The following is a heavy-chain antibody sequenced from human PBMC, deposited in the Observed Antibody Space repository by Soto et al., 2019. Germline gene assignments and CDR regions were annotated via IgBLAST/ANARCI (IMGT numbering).Heavy chain of an antibody. CDR3: ARGRVVVPAAVMFNCLDP. J-gene: IGHJ5*02. CDR1: GAPITWGDYS. Sequence: SETLSLTCALSGAPITWGDYSWNWIRRPPGKGLEWIGYIFHGGSTYYNPSLRSRVTISVDRSRTQFSLKMSSVTAADTAVYYCARGRVVVPAAVMFNCLDPWGQGALVTVSS. CDR2: IFHGGST. V-gene: IGHV4-30-2*01. D-gene: IGHD2-2*01.